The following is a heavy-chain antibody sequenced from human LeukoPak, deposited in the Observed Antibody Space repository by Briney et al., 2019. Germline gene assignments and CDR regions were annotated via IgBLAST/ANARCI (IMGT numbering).Heavy chain of an antibody. CDR3: AMEPAWMATSYYYGMDV. Sequence: GASVKVSCKVSGYTLTELSMHWVRQAPGKGLEWMGGFDPEDGETIYAQKFQGRVTMTEDTSTDIAYMELSSLRSEDTAVYYCAMEPAWMATSYYYGMDVWGQGTTVTVSS. J-gene: IGHJ6*02. V-gene: IGHV1-24*01. CDR1: GYTLTELS. D-gene: IGHD5-24*01. CDR2: FDPEDGET.